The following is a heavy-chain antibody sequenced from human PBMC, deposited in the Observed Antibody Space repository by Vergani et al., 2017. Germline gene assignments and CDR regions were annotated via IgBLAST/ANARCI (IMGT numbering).Heavy chain of an antibody. CDR1: GGSFSGYY. CDR3: ARKIVATIYYYXMDV. J-gene: IGHJ6*03. Sequence: QVQLQQWGAGLLKPSETLSLTCAVYGGSFSGYYWSWIRQPPGKGLEWIGEINHSGSTNYNPSLKSRVTISVDTSKNQFSLKLSSVTAADTAVYYCARKIVATIYYYXMDVWGKGTTVTVSS. V-gene: IGHV4-34*01. D-gene: IGHD5-12*01. CDR2: INHSGST.